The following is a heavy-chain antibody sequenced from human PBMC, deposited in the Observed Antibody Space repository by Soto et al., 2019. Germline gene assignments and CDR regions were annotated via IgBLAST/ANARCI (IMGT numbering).Heavy chain of an antibody. D-gene: IGHD2-2*03. CDR1: GYTFTSYG. CDR3: ARDGDCSRPSCYAGYYYYMAV. CDR2: ISAYNGNT. J-gene: IGHJ6*03. Sequence: QVQLVQSGAEVKKPGASVKVSCQASGYTFTSYGISWVRQAPGQGLEWMGWISAYNGNTNYAQKLQDRVTVTTDTSTRTAYMELRSLRSDDTAVYYCARDGDCSRPSCYAGYYYYMAVWGKGTTVTVSS. V-gene: IGHV1-18*01.